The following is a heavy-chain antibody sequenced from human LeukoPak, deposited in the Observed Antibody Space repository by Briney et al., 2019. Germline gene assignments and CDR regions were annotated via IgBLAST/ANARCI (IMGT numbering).Heavy chain of an antibody. V-gene: IGHV1-18*04. Sequence: ASVKVSCKASGYTFTSYYMHWVRQAPGQGLEWMGGIIPIFVTANYAQKLQGRVTMTTDTSTSTAYMELRSLRSDDTAVYYCAREVTLVAAGKGDYYYYYMDVWGKGTTVTVSS. CDR3: AREVTLVAAGKGDYYYYYMDV. D-gene: IGHD6-13*01. CDR1: GYTFTSYY. CDR2: IIPIFVTA. J-gene: IGHJ6*03.